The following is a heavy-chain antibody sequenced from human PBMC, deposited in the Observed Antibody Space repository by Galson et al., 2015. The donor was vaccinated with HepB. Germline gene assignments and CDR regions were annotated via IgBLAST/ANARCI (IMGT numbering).Heavy chain of an antibody. CDR3: AGVGSSNGFDI. J-gene: IGHJ3*02. D-gene: IGHD6-6*01. V-gene: IGHV3-74*01. CDR1: GFTFSSYW. CDR2: ISSGGSAT. Sequence: SLRLSCAASGFTFSSYWMYWVRQAPGKGLVCVSSISSGGSATDYADSVKGRFTISRDNAKNTMYLQMNSLRAEDTALYYCAGVGSSNGFDIWGRGTMVTVSS.